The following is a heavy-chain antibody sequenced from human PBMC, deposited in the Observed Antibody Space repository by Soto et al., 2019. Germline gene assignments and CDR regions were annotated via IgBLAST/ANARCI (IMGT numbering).Heavy chain of an antibody. V-gene: IGHV1-18*01. Sequence: QVQLVQSGGEVKKPGASVKVSCKTSGYSFTTYGISWVRQAPGQGLEWMGWISGYNGNTHYAQKFQGRVSMTTDTATSTAYMELRSLRSDDTAVYYCAREGTAPYYYYGMDVWGQGTTVTVSS. CDR2: ISGYNGNT. J-gene: IGHJ6*02. CDR1: GYSFTTYG. CDR3: AREGTAPYYYYGMDV. D-gene: IGHD1-1*01.